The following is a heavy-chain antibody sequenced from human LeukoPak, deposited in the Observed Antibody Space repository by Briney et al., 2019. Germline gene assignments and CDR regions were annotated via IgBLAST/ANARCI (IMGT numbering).Heavy chain of an antibody. J-gene: IGHJ4*02. CDR3: ARSVDYDFWSEDIGLEY. CDR1: GFTFSSYS. D-gene: IGHD3-3*01. V-gene: IGHV3-21*01. Sequence: GGSLRLSCAASGFTFSSYSMNWVRQAPGKGLEWVSSISSSSSYIYYADSVKGRFTISRDNAKNSLYLQMNSLRAEDTAVYYCARSVDYDFWSEDIGLEYWGQGTLVTVSS. CDR2: ISSSSSYI.